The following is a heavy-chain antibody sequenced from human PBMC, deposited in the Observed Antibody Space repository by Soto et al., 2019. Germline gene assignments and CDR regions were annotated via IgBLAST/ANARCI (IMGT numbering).Heavy chain of an antibody. CDR2: IKQDESDK. V-gene: IGHV3-7*04. Sequence: GGSLRLSCAVSGFRFRDYWMSWVRQAPGKGLEWVANIKQDESDKYYVDSVKGRFTISRDNATNSVHLQMDSLSDEDTAVYYCARASIAGRRSGNDFEYWGQGTLVTVSS. J-gene: IGHJ4*01. CDR3: ARASIAGRRSGNDFEY. CDR1: GFRFRDYW. D-gene: IGHD6-6*01.